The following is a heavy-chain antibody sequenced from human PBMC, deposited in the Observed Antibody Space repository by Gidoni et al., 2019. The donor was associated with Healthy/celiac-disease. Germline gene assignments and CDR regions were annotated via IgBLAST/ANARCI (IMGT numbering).Heavy chain of an antibody. V-gene: IGHV1-3*01. CDR3: AREEGGRWRQFWYYFDY. D-gene: IGHD3-16*01. J-gene: IGHJ4*02. CDR2: HGNT. Sequence: HGNTKYSQKFQGRVTITRDTSASTAYMELSSLRSEDTAVYYCAREEGGRWRQFWYYFDYWGQGTLVTVSS.